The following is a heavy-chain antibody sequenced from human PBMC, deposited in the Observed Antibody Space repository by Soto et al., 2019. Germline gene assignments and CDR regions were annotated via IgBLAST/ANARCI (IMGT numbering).Heavy chain of an antibody. Sequence: QVQLQESGPGLVKPSQTLSLTCTVSGGSISSGGYYWSWIRQHPGKGLEWIGYIYYSGSTYYNPSXXCQVNISVDTXXNXFXXKLSTVTAADTAVYYCARVWGGYSYGYYYYYGMDVWGQGTTVTVSS. CDR1: GGSISSGGYY. V-gene: IGHV4-31*01. CDR2: IYYSGST. D-gene: IGHD5-18*01. J-gene: IGHJ6*02. CDR3: ARVWGGYSYGYYYYYGMDV.